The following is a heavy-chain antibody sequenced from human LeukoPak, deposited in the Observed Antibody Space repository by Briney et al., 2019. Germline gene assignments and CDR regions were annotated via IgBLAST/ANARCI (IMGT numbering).Heavy chain of an antibody. J-gene: IGHJ4*02. V-gene: IGHV1-2*02. D-gene: IGHD5-12*01. CDR2: IHPRSGDT. CDR1: GYSFTAFY. Sequence: ASVKVSCKASGYSFTAFYIHWVRQSPGQGLEWMVWIHPRSGDTSYAQKFQGRVTMARDTSISTLYMALSSLESDDTAVYYCAVAPPYYFDYWGKGTLVTVSS. CDR3: AVAPPYYFDY.